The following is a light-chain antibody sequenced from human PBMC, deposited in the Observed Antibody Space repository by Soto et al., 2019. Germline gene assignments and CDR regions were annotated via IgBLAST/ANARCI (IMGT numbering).Light chain of an antibody. V-gene: IGKV3-20*01. J-gene: IGKJ5*01. CDR3: QQYGSSST. CDR2: GAS. CDR1: QSVTSRY. Sequence: PGETATLSCRASQSVTSRYLAWYQQNPGQAPRLLIYGASSRATGIPDRFSGSGSGTDFTLTISRLEPEDFAVYYCQQYGSSSTFGQGTRLEIK.